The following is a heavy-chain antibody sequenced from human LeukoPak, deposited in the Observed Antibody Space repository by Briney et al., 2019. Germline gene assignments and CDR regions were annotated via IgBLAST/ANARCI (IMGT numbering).Heavy chain of an antibody. CDR3: AKGSYYDSSGSFYFDY. CDR1: GFTFSSYA. CDR2: IRGSGDNA. D-gene: IGHD3-22*01. J-gene: IGHJ4*02. Sequence: GGSLRLSCAASGFTFSSYAMSWVRQAPGKGLEWVSGIRGSGDNAYYADSVKGRFTISRDNSKNTLYVQVNSLGTEDTAAYYCAKGSYYDSSGSFYFDYWGQGTLVTVSS. V-gene: IGHV3-23*01.